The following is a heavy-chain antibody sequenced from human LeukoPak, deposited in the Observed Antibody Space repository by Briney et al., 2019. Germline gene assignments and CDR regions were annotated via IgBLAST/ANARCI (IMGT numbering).Heavy chain of an antibody. CDR2: INPSGGST. Sequence: ASVKVSCKASGYTFTSYYMHWVRQAPGQGLEWMGIINPSGGSTSYAQKFQGRVTMTRDTSTSTVYMELSSLRSEDTAVYYCAKRPIGGAGLDYWGQGTLVTVSS. J-gene: IGHJ4*02. CDR1: GYTFTSYY. D-gene: IGHD1-26*01. V-gene: IGHV1-46*01. CDR3: AKRPIGGAGLDY.